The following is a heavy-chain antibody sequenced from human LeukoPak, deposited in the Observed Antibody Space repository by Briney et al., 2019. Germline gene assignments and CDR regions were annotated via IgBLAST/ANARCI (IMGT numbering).Heavy chain of an antibody. CDR3: ARDRTNFDY. J-gene: IGHJ4*02. V-gene: IGHV3-74*01. D-gene: IGHD1-1*01. CDR2: INGDGSDT. Sequence: PGGSLRLSCAASGFTFSSYWMHWVRQAPGKGLVWVSCINGDGSDTNYADSVKGRFTISRDNAKNTLYLQMNSLRAEDTAVCYCARDRTNFDYWGQGTLVTVSS. CDR1: GFTFSSYW.